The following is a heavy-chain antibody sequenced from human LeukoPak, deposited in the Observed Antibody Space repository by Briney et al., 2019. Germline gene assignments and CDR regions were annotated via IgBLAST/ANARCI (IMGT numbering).Heavy chain of an antibody. J-gene: IGHJ6*02. CDR1: GGSFSGYY. CDR3: ARGARYQLPRLNRYYYYGMDV. Sequence: PSETLSLTCAVYGGSFSGYYWSWIRRPPGKGLEWIGEINHSGSTNCNPSLKSRVTMSVDTSKNQFSLKLSSVTAADTAVYYCARGARYQLPRLNRYYYYGMDVWGQGTTVTVSS. D-gene: IGHD2-2*01. CDR2: INHSGST. V-gene: IGHV4-34*01.